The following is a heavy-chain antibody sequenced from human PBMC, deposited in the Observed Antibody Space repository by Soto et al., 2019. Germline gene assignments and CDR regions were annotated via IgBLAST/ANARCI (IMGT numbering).Heavy chain of an antibody. CDR3: ARRPAYSYYYDSSGYLDY. Sequence: SGTLSLTCTVSGGSISSGDYYWSWIRQPPGKGLEWIGYIYYSGSTYYNPSLKSRVTISVDTSKNQFSLKLSSVTAADTAVYYCARRPAYSYYYDSSGYLDYWGQGTLVTVSS. CDR1: GGSISSGDYY. CDR2: IYYSGST. J-gene: IGHJ4*02. V-gene: IGHV4-30-4*01. D-gene: IGHD3-22*01.